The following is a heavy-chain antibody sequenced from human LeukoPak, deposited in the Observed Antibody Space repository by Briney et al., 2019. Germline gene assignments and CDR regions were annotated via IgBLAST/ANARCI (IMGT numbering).Heavy chain of an antibody. CDR1: GYTFTGYY. J-gene: IGHJ5*02. CDR2: INPSGGGA. V-gene: IGHV1-46*01. Sequence: ASVKVSCKASGYTFTGYYVHWVRQAPGQGLEWMGIINPSGGGASYAQKFQGRVTMTRDMSTNTFYMELSSLRFEDTAVYYCARDVSHSGSRDAWWFDPWGQGTLVTVSS. CDR3: ARDVSHSGSRDAWWFDP. D-gene: IGHD6-13*01.